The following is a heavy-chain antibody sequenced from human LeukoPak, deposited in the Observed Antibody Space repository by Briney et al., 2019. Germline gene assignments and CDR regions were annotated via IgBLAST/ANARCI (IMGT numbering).Heavy chain of an antibody. Sequence: PSETLSLTCTVSGGSISSYYWSWIRQPPGKGLEWIGYIYYSGSTKYNPSLKSRVTISVDTSKNQFSLNLSSVTAADTAVYFCARHPGGYFYFDFWGQGTLVNVSS. CDR2: IYYSGST. CDR1: GGSISSYY. CDR3: ARHPGGYFYFDF. V-gene: IGHV4-59*08. J-gene: IGHJ4*02. D-gene: IGHD1-26*01.